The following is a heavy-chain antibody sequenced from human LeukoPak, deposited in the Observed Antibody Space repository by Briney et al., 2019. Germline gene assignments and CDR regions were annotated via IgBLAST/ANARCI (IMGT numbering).Heavy chain of an antibody. CDR1: GDSVSSNSAA. CDR2: TYYRSNWYN. J-gene: IGHJ4*02. V-gene: IGHV6-1*01. CDR3: ARVSLELWADLFDY. Sequence: SQTLSLTCALSGDSVSSNSAAWHWIRQSPSRGLEWLGRTYYRSNWYNDYAVSVKSRITINPDTSKNQFSLQLNSVTPEGTAVYYCARVSLELWADLFDYWGQGTLVTVSS. D-gene: IGHD5-18*01.